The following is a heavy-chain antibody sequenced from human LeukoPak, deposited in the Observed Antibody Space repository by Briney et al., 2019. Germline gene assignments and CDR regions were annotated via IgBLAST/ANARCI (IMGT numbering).Heavy chain of an antibody. J-gene: IGHJ4*02. CDR3: ARHSRPLFDY. CDR1: GGSFSNYY. Sequence: PSETLSLTCAVYGGSFSNYYWTWIRQPPGKGLEWIGEIDHSGSSHYNPSLKSRVTISVDTSKNQLSLKLSSVTAADTAVYYCARHSRPLFDYWGQGTLVTVSS. D-gene: IGHD6-13*01. V-gene: IGHV4-34*01. CDR2: IDHSGSS.